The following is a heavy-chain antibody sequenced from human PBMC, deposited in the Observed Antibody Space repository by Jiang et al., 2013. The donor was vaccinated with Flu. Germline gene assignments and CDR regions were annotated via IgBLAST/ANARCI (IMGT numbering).Heavy chain of an antibody. J-gene: IGHJ4*02. CDR2: ISWNSGSV. CDR3: AAHGGNDIDY. Sequence: GLVQPGRSLRLSCAASGFTFDDYAMHWVRQAPGKGLEWVSGISWNSGSVAYADSVKGRFTISRDNAKNSLYLQINSLRVDDTALFYCAAHGGNDIDYWGQGTLVTVSS. D-gene: IGHD4-23*01. CDR1: GFTFDDYA. V-gene: IGHV3-9*01.